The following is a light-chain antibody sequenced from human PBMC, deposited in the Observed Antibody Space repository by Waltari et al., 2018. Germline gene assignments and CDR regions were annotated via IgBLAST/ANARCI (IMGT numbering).Light chain of an antibody. CDR3: SQYNDWPYT. CDR2: GVS. J-gene: IGKJ2*01. Sequence: EIVMTQSPATLSVSPGDRATLPCRAPQSFTRKLSWYQQKPGQVPRLLIYGVSTRATGIPARFSGSGSGTEFTLTISSLQSEDSAVYYCSQYNDWPYTFGQGTKLELQ. CDR1: QSFTRK. V-gene: IGKV3-15*01.